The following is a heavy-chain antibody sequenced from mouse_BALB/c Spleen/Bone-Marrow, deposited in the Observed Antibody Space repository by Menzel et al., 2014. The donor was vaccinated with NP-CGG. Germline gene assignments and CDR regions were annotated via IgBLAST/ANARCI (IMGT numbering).Heavy chain of an antibody. Sequence: EVNVVESGGGLVQPGGSLKLSCATSGFTFSDYYMYWVRQTPEKRLEWVAYISNGGDGTYYPDTVKGRFTISRDNAKNTLYLQMSRLKSEDTAMYYCARHNCDETCFAYWGQGTLVTVSA. CDR2: ISNGGDGT. J-gene: IGHJ3*01. V-gene: IGHV5-12*02. CDR3: ARHNCDETCFAY. CDR1: GFTFSDYY.